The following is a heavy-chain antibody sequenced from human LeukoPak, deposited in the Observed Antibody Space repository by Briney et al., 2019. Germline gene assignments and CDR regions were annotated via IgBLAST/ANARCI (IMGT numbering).Heavy chain of an antibody. CDR3: ARGRVTGDYVRDFDY. J-gene: IGHJ4*02. Sequence: GGSLRLSCVASGFTFSTYEMNWVRQAPGKGLEWVSYASSSGGTILYADSVKGRFTISRDNAKNSLYLQMNSLRAEDTAVYYCARGRVTGDYVRDFDYWGQGTLVTVSS. V-gene: IGHV3-48*03. CDR2: ASSSGGTI. CDR1: GFTFSTYE. D-gene: IGHD4-17*01.